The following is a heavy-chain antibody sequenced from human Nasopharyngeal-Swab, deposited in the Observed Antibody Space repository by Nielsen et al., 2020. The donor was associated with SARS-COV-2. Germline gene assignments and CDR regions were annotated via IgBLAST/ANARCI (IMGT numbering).Heavy chain of an antibody. CDR3: AKGMLQGMDY. Sequence: GGSLRLSCAASGFTFSSYGMHWVRQAPGKELEWVAVISYDGSNKYYADSVKGRFTISRDNSKNTLYLQMNSLRAEDTAVYYCAKGMLQGMDYWGQGTLVTVSS. J-gene: IGHJ4*02. D-gene: IGHD2-8*01. V-gene: IGHV3-30*18. CDR2: ISYDGSNK. CDR1: GFTFSSYG.